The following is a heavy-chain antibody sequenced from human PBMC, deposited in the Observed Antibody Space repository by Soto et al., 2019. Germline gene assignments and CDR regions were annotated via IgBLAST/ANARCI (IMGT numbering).Heavy chain of an antibody. CDR3: ARRLLYGDYTNWFDP. CDR2: IYYSGST. J-gene: IGHJ5*02. CDR1: GGSISRYY. D-gene: IGHD4-17*01. Sequence: QVQLQESGPGLVKPSETLSLTCTVSGGSISRYYWSWIRQPPGKGLEWIGYIYYSGSTNYNPSLKSRVTISVDTSKNQFSLKLSSVTAADTAVYYCARRLLYGDYTNWFDPWGQGTLVTVSS. V-gene: IGHV4-59*01.